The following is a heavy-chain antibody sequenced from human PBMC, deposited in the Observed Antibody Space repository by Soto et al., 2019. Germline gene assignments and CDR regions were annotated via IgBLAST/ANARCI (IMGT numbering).Heavy chain of an antibody. D-gene: IGHD2-15*01. CDR2: ISSSSSYI. CDR1: GFSFSSYS. V-gene: IGHV3-21*01. J-gene: IGHJ4*02. CDR3: ARQYCSGGSCYFDY. Sequence: EVQLVESGGGLVKPGGSLRLSCAASGFSFSSYSMNWVRQGPGKGLEWVSSISSSSSYIYYADSVKGRFTISRDNAKNSLYLQMNSLRAEDTAVYYCARQYCSGGSCYFDYWGQGTLVTVSS.